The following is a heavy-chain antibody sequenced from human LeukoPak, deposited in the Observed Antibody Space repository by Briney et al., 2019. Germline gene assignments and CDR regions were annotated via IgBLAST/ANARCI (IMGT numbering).Heavy chain of an antibody. J-gene: IGHJ5*02. CDR1: GFIFNNYG. CDR2: ISNDGGGT. Sequence: PGGSLRLSCAASGFIFNNYGLIWVRQAPGKGLEWVSAISNDGGGTQYADFVEGRFTISRDNSKNTLYLQMNSLRAEDTAVYYCASHPTYYYDSRRLFFFGPWGQGTLVTVSS. D-gene: IGHD3-22*01. V-gene: IGHV3-23*01. CDR3: ASHPTYYYDSRRLFFFGP.